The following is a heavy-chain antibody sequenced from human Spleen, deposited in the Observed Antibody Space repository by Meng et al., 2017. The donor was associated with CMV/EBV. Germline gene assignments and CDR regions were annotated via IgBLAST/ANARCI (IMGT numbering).Heavy chain of an antibody. V-gene: IGHV3-21*01. D-gene: IGHD3-22*01. CDR3: ARDPAHLGYYDSSGYYPYYFDY. CDR1: GCTFSSYS. CDR2: ISSSSSYI. J-gene: IGHJ4*02. Sequence: EVQLVESGGGLVKPGGSLRLSCAASGCTFSSYSMNWVRQAPGKGLEWVSSISSSSSYIYYADSVKGRFTISRDNAKNSLYLQMNSLRAEDTAVYYCARDPAHLGYYDSSGYYPYYFDYWGQGTLVTVSS.